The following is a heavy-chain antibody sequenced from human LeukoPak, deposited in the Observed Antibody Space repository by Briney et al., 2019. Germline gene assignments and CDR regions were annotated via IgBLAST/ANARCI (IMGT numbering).Heavy chain of an antibody. J-gene: IGHJ4*02. CDR1: GFTFSSYG. V-gene: IGHV3-33*01. D-gene: IGHD1-26*01. CDR3: ARSFGGSYAYFDY. Sequence: GGSLRLSCAASGFTFSSYGMHWVRQAPGNGLEWVAVIWYDGSNKYYADSVKGRFTISRDNSKNTLYLQMNSLRAEDTAVYYCARSFGGSYAYFDYWGQGTLVTVSS. CDR2: IWYDGSNK.